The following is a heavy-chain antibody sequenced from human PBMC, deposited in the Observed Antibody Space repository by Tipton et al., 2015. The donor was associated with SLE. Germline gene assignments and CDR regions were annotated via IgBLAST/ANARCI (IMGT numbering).Heavy chain of an antibody. CDR1: GFSFSNFG. CDR3: AKSGSSQSDY. CDR2: IWYTGGNT. V-gene: IGHV3-30*02. Sequence: SLRLSCAASGFSFSNFGMHWVRQAPGKGLEWVALIWYTGGNTYYGDSVKGRFTISRDNSKNTLYLQMNSLRAEDTAVYFCAKSGSSQSDYWGQGTLVTVS. D-gene: IGHD5-12*01. J-gene: IGHJ4*02.